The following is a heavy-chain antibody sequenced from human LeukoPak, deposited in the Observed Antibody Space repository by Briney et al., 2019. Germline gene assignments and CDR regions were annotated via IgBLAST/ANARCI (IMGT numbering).Heavy chain of an antibody. Sequence: ASVKVSCKVSGYTLTELSMHWVRQAPGKGLEWMGGFDPEDGETIYAQKFQGRVTMTEDTSTDTAYMELSSLRSEDTAVYYCATDRPTIFGVVIPLDYWGQGTLVTVSS. CDR2: FDPEDGET. CDR3: ATDRPTIFGVVIPLDY. CDR1: GYTLTELS. V-gene: IGHV1-24*01. D-gene: IGHD3-3*01. J-gene: IGHJ4*02.